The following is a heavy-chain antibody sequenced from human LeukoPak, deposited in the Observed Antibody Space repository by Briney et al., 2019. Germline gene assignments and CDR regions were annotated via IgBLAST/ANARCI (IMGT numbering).Heavy chain of an antibody. CDR2: IYPGDSDA. J-gene: IGHJ4*02. CDR1: GYNFTSYW. Sequence: GESLKISCKNSGYNFTSYWIGWVRQMPGKGLEWMGIIYPGDSDARYSPSFQGQVTISADKSISTAYLQWSSLKASDTAMYYCARRRDLYSGSYYPFDYWGQGTLVTVSS. CDR3: ARRRDLYSGSYYPFDY. V-gene: IGHV5-51*01. D-gene: IGHD1-26*01.